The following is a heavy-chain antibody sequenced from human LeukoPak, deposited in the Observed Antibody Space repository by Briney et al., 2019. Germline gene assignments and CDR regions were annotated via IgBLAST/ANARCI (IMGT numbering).Heavy chain of an antibody. V-gene: IGHV3-7*03. CDR2: IKQDGSEN. Sequence: GGSLRLSCAASGFTFSNAWMSWVRQAPGKGLEWVANIKQDGSENYCVDSVKGRFTISRDNAKNSLYLQMSSLRAEDTAVYYCAREGVDIVTYDYWGQGTLVTVSS. J-gene: IGHJ4*02. CDR3: AREGVDIVTYDY. D-gene: IGHD5-12*01. CDR1: GFTFSNAW.